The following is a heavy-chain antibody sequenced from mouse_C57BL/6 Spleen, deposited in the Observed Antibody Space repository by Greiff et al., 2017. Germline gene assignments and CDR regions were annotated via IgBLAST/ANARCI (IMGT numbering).Heavy chain of an antibody. CDR1: GYTFTSYW. CDR3: ARWNGYDAYFDY. D-gene: IGHD2-2*01. Sequence: QVQLQQPGAELVKPGASVKLSCKASGYTFTSYWMHWVKQRPGQGLEWIGMIHPNSGSTNYNEKFKSKATLTVDKSSSTAYMQLSSLTSEDSAVYYCARWNGYDAYFDYWGQGTTLTVSS. V-gene: IGHV1-64*01. CDR2: IHPNSGST. J-gene: IGHJ2*01.